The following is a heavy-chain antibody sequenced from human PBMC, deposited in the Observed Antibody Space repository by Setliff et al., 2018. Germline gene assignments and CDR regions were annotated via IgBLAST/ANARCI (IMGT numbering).Heavy chain of an antibody. V-gene: IGHV3-74*01. CDR3: ARKSGSYYFNAFDL. J-gene: IGHJ3*01. Sequence: GGSLRLSCAASGFSFSSHWMHWVRHAPGKGLVWVSRINSDGSSTSYADSVKGRFTISRDNAKNSLYLQMNSLRAEDTAVYYCARKSGSYYFNAFDLWGQGTMVTVSS. D-gene: IGHD1-26*01. CDR2: INSDGSST. CDR1: GFSFSSHW.